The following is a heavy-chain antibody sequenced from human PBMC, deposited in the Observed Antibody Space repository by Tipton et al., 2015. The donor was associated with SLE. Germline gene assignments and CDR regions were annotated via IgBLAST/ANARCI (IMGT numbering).Heavy chain of an antibody. V-gene: IGHV4-39*07. CDR2: IYYSGST. CDR3: ARRNRALSYAMDV. J-gene: IGHJ6*02. Sequence: TLSLTCTVSGGSTSSSSYYWGWIRQPPGKGLEWIGSIYYSGSTYYNPSLKSRVTISVDTSKNQFSLKLSSVTAADTAVYYCARRNRALSYAMDVWGQGTTVTVSS. D-gene: IGHD1-14*01. CDR1: GGSTSSSSYY.